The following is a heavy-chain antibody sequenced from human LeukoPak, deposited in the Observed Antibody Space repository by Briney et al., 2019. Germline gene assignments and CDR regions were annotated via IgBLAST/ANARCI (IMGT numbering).Heavy chain of an antibody. D-gene: IGHD6-19*01. V-gene: IGHV3-7*03. Sequence: GGSLRLSCVVSGFTFSSYWMSWVRQAPGKGLEWVANIKQDGSEKYYVDSVKGRFTISRDNAKNSLDLQMNSLRVEDTAVYYCARLGPASSGWPESFDYWGQGTLVTVSS. J-gene: IGHJ4*01. CDR2: IKQDGSEK. CDR3: ARLGPASSGWPESFDY. CDR1: GFTFSSYW.